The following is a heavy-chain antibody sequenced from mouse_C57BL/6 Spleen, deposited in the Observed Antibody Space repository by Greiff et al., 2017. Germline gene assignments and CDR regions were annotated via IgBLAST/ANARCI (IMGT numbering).Heavy chain of an antibody. Sequence: EVQLQQSGPELVQPGASVKISCKASGYTFTDYYMNWVKQSHGKSLEWIGDINPNNGGTSYNQKFKGKATLTVDKSSSTAYMELRSLTSEDSAVYYCARLLRWYFDVWGTGTTVTVSS. CDR3: ARLLRWYFDV. V-gene: IGHV1-26*01. CDR1: GYTFTDYY. CDR2: INPNNGGT. D-gene: IGHD1-1*01. J-gene: IGHJ1*03.